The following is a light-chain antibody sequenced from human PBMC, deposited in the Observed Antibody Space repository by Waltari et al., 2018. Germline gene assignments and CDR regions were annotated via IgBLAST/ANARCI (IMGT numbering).Light chain of an antibody. J-gene: IGKJ1*01. CDR3: LQYNNKWT. CDR1: QGISNS. V-gene: IGKV1-17*01. Sequence: DIQMTQSPSSLSASVGDRVTITCRASQGISNSSSWYQQNPGKPPKRLIYGISSLESGVPSRFSGSGSGTEFTLTISSLQPEDFVTYYCLQYNNKWTFGQGTKVEIK. CDR2: GIS.